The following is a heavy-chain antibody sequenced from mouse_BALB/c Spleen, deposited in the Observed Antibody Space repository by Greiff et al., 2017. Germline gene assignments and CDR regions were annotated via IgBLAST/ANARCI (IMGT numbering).Heavy chain of an antibody. J-gene: IGHJ3*01. V-gene: IGHV7-3*02. Sequence: EVQRVESGGGLVQPGGSLRLSCATSGFTFTDYYMSWVRQPPGKALEWLGFIRNKANGYTTEYSASVKGRFTISRDNSQSILYLQMNTLRAEDSATYYCASDRYEAWFAYWGQGTLVTVSA. D-gene: IGHD2-14*01. CDR2: IRNKANGYTT. CDR1: GFTFTDYY. CDR3: ASDRYEAWFAY.